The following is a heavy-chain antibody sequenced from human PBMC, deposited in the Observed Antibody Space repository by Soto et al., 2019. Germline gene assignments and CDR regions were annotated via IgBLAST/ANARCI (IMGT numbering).Heavy chain of an antibody. CDR1: GGSISSSSYY. V-gene: IGHV4-39*01. D-gene: IGHD2-21*02. Sequence: SETLSLTCTVSGGSISSSSYYWGWIRQPPGKGLEWIGSIYYSGSTYYNPSLKSRVTISVDTSKNQFSLKLSSVTAADTAVYYCARRPYCGGDCYSAPFDYWGQGTLVTVSS. CDR3: ARRPYCGGDCYSAPFDY. J-gene: IGHJ4*02. CDR2: IYYSGST.